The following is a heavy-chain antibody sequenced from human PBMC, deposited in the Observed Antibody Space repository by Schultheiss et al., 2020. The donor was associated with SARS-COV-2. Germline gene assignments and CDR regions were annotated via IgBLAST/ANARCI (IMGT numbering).Heavy chain of an antibody. CDR3: ARVADTYYYDSCPDY. CDR2: IWFDGSNK. J-gene: IGHJ4*02. Sequence: GGSLRLSCAASGFTFSGSAMHWVRQASGKGLEWVAVIWFDGSNKYYADSVRGRFTTSRDNSKNMLYLQMNSLRAEDTAVYYCARVADTYYYDSCPDYWGQGTLVTVSS. CDR1: GFTFSGSA. V-gene: IGHV3-33*08. D-gene: IGHD3-22*01.